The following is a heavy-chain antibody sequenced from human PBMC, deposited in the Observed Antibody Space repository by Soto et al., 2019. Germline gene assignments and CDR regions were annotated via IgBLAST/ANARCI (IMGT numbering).Heavy chain of an antibody. CDR2: IRSKANNFAT. Sequence: GGSLRLSCAASGSTFSDSAMHWVRQASGKGLEWLGRIRSKANNFATAYAASVKGRFTISRDDAKNTVYLQMNSLNSEDTAVYYCTRRSEYDSGGYYYAYDYWGQGTRVTVSS. J-gene: IGHJ4*02. V-gene: IGHV3-73*01. CDR3: TRRSEYDSGGYYYAYDY. D-gene: IGHD3-22*01. CDR1: GSTFSDSA.